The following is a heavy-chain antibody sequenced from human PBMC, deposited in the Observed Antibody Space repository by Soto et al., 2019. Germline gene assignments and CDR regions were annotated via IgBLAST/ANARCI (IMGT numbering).Heavy chain of an antibody. CDR2: IYYSGST. V-gene: IGHV4-30-4*01. J-gene: IGHJ5*02. CDR1: GGSISSGDYY. CDR3: ARRYCSGGSCYSENWFDP. D-gene: IGHD2-15*01. Sequence: SETLSLTCTVSGGSISSGDYYWSWIRQPPGKGLEWIGYIYYSGSTYYNPSLKSRVTISVDTSKNQFSLKLSPVTAADTAVYYCARRYCSGGSCYSENWFDPWGQGTVVTVS.